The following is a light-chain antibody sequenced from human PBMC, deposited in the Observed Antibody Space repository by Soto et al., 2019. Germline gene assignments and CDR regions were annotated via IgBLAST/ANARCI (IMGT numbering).Light chain of an antibody. J-gene: IGKJ1*01. V-gene: IGKV3-20*01. CDR1: QSLSSTY. CDR3: QQYGSSPLT. Sequence: EIVLTQSPGTLSLSPGERATLSCRASQSLSSTYLARYQQKPGQAPRLLIYGASNRATGIPDRFSGSGSGTDFTLTINRLEPEDFAVYYCQQYGSSPLTFGQGTKVEIK. CDR2: GAS.